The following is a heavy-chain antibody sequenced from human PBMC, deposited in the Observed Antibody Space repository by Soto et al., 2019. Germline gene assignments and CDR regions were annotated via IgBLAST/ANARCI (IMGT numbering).Heavy chain of an antibody. CDR3: ARGTGYSSGWYVY. J-gene: IGHJ4*02. V-gene: IGHV4-34*01. D-gene: IGHD6-19*01. Sequence: SETLALTCAVYGGSFGGYYWSWIRQPPGKGLEWIGEINHSGSTNYNPSLKSRVTISVDTSKNQFSLKLSSVTAADTAVYYCARGTGYSSGWYVYWGQGTLVTVS. CDR1: GGSFGGYY. CDR2: INHSGST.